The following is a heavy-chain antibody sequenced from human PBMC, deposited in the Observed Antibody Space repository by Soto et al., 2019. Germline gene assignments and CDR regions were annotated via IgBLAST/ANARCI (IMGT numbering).Heavy chain of an antibody. V-gene: IGHV4-61*01. CDR2: ISYSGST. Sequence: QVQLQESGPGLVKPSETLSLTCTVSGGSASSGSYYWTWIRQPPGKGLEWIGYISYSGSTYYNPARTSRVTISEATSKNQFSLKLSFVIAADTAAYYCARDLVAEDGDHYYYYGLDVWGEATTVTVSS. D-gene: IGHD6-19*01. CDR3: ARDLVAEDGDHYYYYGLDV. CDR1: GGSASSGSYY. J-gene: IGHJ6*04.